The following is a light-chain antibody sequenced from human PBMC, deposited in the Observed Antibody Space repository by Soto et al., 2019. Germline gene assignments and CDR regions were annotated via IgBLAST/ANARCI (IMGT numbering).Light chain of an antibody. Sequence: QAVETQSPSASASLGASVKLTCTLSSGHSSYAIAWHQQQPEKGPRYLMKLNSDGSHSKGDGIPDRFSGSSSGAERYLTIASLQSEDEADYYCQTWGTGIHVFGTGTKLTVL. CDR2: LNSDGSH. J-gene: IGLJ1*01. CDR3: QTWGTGIHV. V-gene: IGLV4-69*01. CDR1: SGHSSYA.